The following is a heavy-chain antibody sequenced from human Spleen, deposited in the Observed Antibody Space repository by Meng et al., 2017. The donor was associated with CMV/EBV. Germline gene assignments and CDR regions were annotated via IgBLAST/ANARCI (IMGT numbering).Heavy chain of an antibody. CDR1: GSSISSSSYY. D-gene: IGHD5-24*01. CDR3: ARGWLQLNY. V-gene: IGHV4-39*01. CDR2: IYYSGST. J-gene: IGHJ4*02. Sequence: LTSTVSGSSISSSSYYCGWIRQPPGKGLEWIGSIYYSGSTYYTPSLKSRVTISVDTSKNQFSLKLSSVTAADTAVYYCARGWLQLNYWGQGTLVTVSS.